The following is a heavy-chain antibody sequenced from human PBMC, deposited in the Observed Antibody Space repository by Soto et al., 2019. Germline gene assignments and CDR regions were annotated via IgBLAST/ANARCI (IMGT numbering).Heavy chain of an antibody. V-gene: IGHV1-69*13. J-gene: IGHJ6*02. CDR3: ARSRITMIVVVTNYYYYGMDV. Sequence: SVKVSCKASGGTFSSYAISWVRQAPGQGLEWMGGIIPIFGTANYAQKFQGRVTITADESTSTAYMELSSLRSEDTAVYYCARSRITMIVVVTNYYYYGMDVWGQGTTVTV. CDR1: GGTFSSYA. D-gene: IGHD3-22*01. CDR2: IIPIFGTA.